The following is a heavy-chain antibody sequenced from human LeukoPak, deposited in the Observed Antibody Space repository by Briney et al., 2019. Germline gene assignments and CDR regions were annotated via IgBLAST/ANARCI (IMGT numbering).Heavy chain of an antibody. D-gene: IGHD3-10*01. Sequence: PGEYLRLSCAASGFTFDEYGMSWVRQAPGKGLEWVPGINWSGGTTVYAESVKGRFTVSRDNAKNSLYLQVNSPRVDDTALYYCARERFGSDYYLDVWGKGTTVTVSS. V-gene: IGHV3-20*04. CDR2: INWSGGTT. CDR1: GFTFDEYG. CDR3: ARERFGSDYYLDV. J-gene: IGHJ6*03.